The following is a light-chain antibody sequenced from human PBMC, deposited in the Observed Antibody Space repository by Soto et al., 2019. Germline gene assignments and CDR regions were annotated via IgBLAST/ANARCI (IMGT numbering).Light chain of an antibody. J-gene: IGKJ2*01. CDR1: RSFASSY. CDR2: AAS. V-gene: IGKV3-20*01. Sequence: DIVMTQSPDSLSVSPGERATLSCRASRSFASSYLAWYQHKPGQAPRLLIYAASSRATGIPDRFIGSGSGTDFTLTISRLEPDDSAVYYCHHYDSSPPYTFGQGTKVDIK. CDR3: HHYDSSPPYT.